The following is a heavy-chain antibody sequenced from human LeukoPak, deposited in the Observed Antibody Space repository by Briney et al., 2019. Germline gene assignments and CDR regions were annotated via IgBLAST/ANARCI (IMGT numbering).Heavy chain of an antibody. CDR3: AKDQGSGSYYYMDA. CDR1: GFTFSSYG. V-gene: IGHV3-30*02. D-gene: IGHD3-22*01. CDR2: IRFDGTTK. J-gene: IGHJ6*03. Sequence: GGSLRLSCAASGFTFSSYGMHWVRQAPGKGLEWVAFIRFDGTTKYYADSVKGRFTISRDNSKNTLYLQMNSLRVEDTAVYYCAKDQGSGSYYYMDAWGKGTTVAVSS.